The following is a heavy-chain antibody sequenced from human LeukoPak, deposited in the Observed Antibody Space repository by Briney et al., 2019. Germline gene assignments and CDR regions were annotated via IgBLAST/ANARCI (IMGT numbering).Heavy chain of an antibody. D-gene: IGHD3-22*01. J-gene: IGHJ3*01. V-gene: IGHV3-23*01. CDR3: AKDLGDIDISGYYRPGAFDF. Sequence: GGSLRLSCAVSGFTFNSYAMSWVRQAPGKGLEWVSVISGSGGSAYYAGSVKGRFTISRDDSRKTLYLQMNNLRAGDTAVYYCAKDLGDIDISGYYRPGAFDFWGQGTMVTVSS. CDR2: ISGSGGSA. CDR1: GFTFNSYA.